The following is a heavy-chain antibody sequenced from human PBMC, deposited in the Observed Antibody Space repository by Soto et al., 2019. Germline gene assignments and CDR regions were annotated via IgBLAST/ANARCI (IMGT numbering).Heavy chain of an antibody. CDR3: AREGMVLLERVSTYYYMDV. J-gene: IGHJ6*03. CDR2: INPSGGST. Sequence: QVQLVQSGAEVKKPGASVKVSCKASGYTFTSYYMHWVRQAPGQGLEWMGIINPSGGSTSYAQKFQGRVTMTRDTSTSTVYMELSSLRSEDTAVYYCAREGMVLLERVSTYYYMDVWGKGTTVTVSS. CDR1: GYTFTSYY. V-gene: IGHV1-46*03. D-gene: IGHD1-1*01.